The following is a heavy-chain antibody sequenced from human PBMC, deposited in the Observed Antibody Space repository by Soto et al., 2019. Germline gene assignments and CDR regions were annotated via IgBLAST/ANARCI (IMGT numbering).Heavy chain of an antibody. J-gene: IGHJ4*02. D-gene: IGHD3-22*01. CDR2: IYYSGST. Sequence: SETLSLTCTVSGGSISSYYWSWIRQPPGKGLEWIGYIYYSGSTNYNPSLKSRVTISVDTSKNQFSLKLSSVAAADTAVYYCARGSHYYDSSGYYWDYWGQGTLVTVSS. CDR3: ARGSHYYDSSGYYWDY. CDR1: GGSISSYY. V-gene: IGHV4-59*01.